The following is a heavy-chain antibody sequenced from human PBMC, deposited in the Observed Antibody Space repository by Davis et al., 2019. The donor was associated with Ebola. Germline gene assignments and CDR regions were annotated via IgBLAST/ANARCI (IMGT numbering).Heavy chain of an antibody. V-gene: IGHV3-21*01. J-gene: IGHJ5*02. CDR1: GFTFSTYS. Sequence: GGSLRLSCAASGFTFSTYSMNWVRQTPGKGLEWVSSISSGRNYIYYADSVKGRFTISRDNAKNSLYLQMNSLRVEDTAVYYCARDDGTAMVTSWGQGTLVTVSS. D-gene: IGHD5-18*01. CDR2: ISSGRNYI. CDR3: ARDDGTAMVTS.